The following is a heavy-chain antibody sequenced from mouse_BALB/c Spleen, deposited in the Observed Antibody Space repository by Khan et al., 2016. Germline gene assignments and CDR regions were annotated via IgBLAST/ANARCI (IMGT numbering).Heavy chain of an antibody. CDR1: GYSITRDYA. Sequence: EVPPQESGPGLVKPSQSLSLPCTVTGYSITRDYAWNWIRQFPGNKLEWMGYISYSGSTSYNPSLKSRISITRDTSQNQFFLQLNSVNTEVTSTYYWARSNYGQDVWGAGTTVTVSS. CDR3: ARSNYGQDV. CDR2: ISYSGST. J-gene: IGHJ1*01. D-gene: IGHD1-2*01. V-gene: IGHV3-2*02.